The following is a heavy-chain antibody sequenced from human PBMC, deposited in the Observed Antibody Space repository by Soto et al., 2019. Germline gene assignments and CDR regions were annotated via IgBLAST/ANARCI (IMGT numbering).Heavy chain of an antibody. J-gene: IGHJ6*02. V-gene: IGHV4-59*01. CDR3: ARDLWGYCGTDCYPLDV. CDR2: MYNTGST. Sequence: SETLSLTCTVSGGSISSYYWSWIRQPPGKGLEWIGYMYNTGSTIYNPSIKSRINISVDTSKNQFSQKLNSVTAADTVVYYCARDLWGYCGTDCYPLDVWGQGTTVTVS. CDR1: GGSISSYY. D-gene: IGHD2-21*02.